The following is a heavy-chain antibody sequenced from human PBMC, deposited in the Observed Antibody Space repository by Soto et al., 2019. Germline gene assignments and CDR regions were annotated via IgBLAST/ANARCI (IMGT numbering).Heavy chain of an antibody. CDR1: GYIFRSYG. CDR3: ARGIAVDPTANWFDP. J-gene: IGHJ5*02. Sequence: QVQLVQSGGEVKKSGASVKVSCKASGYIFRSYGISWVRQAPGQGLEWMGWINVKNGNTKHVEKFQGRVTMTTDTSTSTAYMELRNLTSDDTAVYYCARGIAVDPTANWFDPWGHGTLVIVSS. D-gene: IGHD6-19*01. CDR2: INVKNGNT. V-gene: IGHV1-18*01.